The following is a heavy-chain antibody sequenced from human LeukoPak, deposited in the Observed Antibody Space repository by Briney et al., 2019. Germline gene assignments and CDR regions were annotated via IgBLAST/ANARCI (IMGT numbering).Heavy chain of an antibody. Sequence: PSETLSLTCTVSGGSISSYYWSWIRQPPGKGLEWIGYIYYSGSTNYNPSLKSRVTISVDTSKNQFSLKLSSVTAADTAVYYCASYDYDILTGYYDHGMDVWGQGTTVTVSS. D-gene: IGHD3-9*01. CDR3: ASYDYDILTGYYDHGMDV. V-gene: IGHV4-59*08. CDR1: GGSISSYY. J-gene: IGHJ6*02. CDR2: IYYSGST.